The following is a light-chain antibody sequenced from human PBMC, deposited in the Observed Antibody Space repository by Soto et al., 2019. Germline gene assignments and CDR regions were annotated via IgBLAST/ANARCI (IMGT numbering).Light chain of an antibody. J-gene: IGLJ3*02. CDR1: SSDVGGYNY. V-gene: IGLV2-8*01. CDR2: EVS. Sequence: QSALTQPPSASGSPGQSVAISCTGSSSDVGGYNYVSWYRQHPGKAPKLMIYEVSKRPSGVPDRFSGSKSGNTASLTVSGLQADDEADYYCSSYAGSNWVFGGGTKVTVL. CDR3: SSYAGSNWV.